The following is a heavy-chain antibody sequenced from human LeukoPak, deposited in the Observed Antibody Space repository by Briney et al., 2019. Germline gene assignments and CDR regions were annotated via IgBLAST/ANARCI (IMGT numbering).Heavy chain of an antibody. V-gene: IGHV1-46*01. Sequence: ASVKISCTASADVFTNSCFHWVRQTPRHGLQYLGIVDPSVAAPTYAQRFQGRVTMTRDTSTRTIYMELRSLQPEDTAVYYCAGSRLRFLQWDYWDQGTVVTVSS. D-gene: IGHD3-3*01. CDR3: AGSRLRFLQWDY. CDR2: VDPSVAAP. CDR1: ADVFTNSC. J-gene: IGHJ4*02.